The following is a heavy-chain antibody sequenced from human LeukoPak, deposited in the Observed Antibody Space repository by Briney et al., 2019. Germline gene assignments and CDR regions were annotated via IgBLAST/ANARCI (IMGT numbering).Heavy chain of an antibody. CDR1: GGSISSNTYY. V-gene: IGHV4-39*07. CDR2: IYYSGST. D-gene: IGHD3-22*01. Sequence: SETLSLTCTVSGGSISSNTYYWGWIRQPPGKGLEWIGSIYYSGSTYYNPSLKSRVTISVDTSKNQFSLKLSSVTAADTAVYYCARFGYYDSSGQTNWGQGTLVTVSS. J-gene: IGHJ4*02. CDR3: ARFGYYDSSGQTN.